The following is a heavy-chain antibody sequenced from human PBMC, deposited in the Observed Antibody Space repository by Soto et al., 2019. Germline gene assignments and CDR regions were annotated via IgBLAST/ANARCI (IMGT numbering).Heavy chain of an antibody. CDR2: IIPIFGTA. D-gene: IGHD1-7*01. Sequence: ASVKVSCKASGGTFSSYAISWVRQAPGQGLEWMGGIIPIFGTANYAQKFQGRVTITADESTSTAYMELSSLRSEDTAVYYCARGNEGTTGYYFDYWGQGTLVTVSS. CDR3: ARGNEGTTGYYFDY. J-gene: IGHJ4*02. CDR1: GGTFSSYA. V-gene: IGHV1-69*13.